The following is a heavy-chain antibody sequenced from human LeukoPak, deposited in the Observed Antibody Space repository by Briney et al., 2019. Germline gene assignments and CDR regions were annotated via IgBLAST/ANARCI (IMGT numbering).Heavy chain of an antibody. CDR3: ARSGITMVRGVIIARWFDP. CDR2: ISYSGDI. D-gene: IGHD3-10*01. J-gene: IGHJ5*02. V-gene: IGHV4-59*01. CDR1: GGSISSDY. Sequence: SETLSLTCTVSGGSISSDYWTWIRQPPGKGLEWIGYISYSGDINYNPSLKSRLTISRDTSKNQFSLSLSSVTAADTAVYYCARSGITMVRGVIIARWFDPWGQGTLVTVSS.